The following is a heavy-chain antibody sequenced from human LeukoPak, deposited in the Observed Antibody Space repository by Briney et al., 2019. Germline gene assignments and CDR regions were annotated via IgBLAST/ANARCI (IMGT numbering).Heavy chain of an antibody. CDR2: IRYDGSNK. D-gene: IGHD2-2*03. CDR3: AKDGYCSSTRCYYGAFDI. J-gene: IGHJ3*02. V-gene: IGHV3-30*02. Sequence: GGSLRLSCAASGLTFSSYGMHWVRQAPGKGLEWVAFIRYDGSNKYYADSVKGRFTISRDNSKNTLYLQMNSLRAEDTAVYYCAKDGYCSSTRCYYGAFDIWGQGTMVTVSS. CDR1: GLTFSSYG.